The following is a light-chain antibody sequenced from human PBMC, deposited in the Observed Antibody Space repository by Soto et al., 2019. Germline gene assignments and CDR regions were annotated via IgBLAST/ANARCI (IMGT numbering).Light chain of an antibody. Sequence: EIVMTQSPATLSVSPGERATLSCRASQSVSSNLAWYQQKPGQAPRLLIYGASTRATGIPARFSGSGSGTDFTLTCSSLQSEDFAVYYCQQYNNWPPGTFGQGTKVEIK. CDR3: QQYNNWPPGT. J-gene: IGKJ1*01. CDR1: QSVSSN. CDR2: GAS. V-gene: IGKV3-15*01.